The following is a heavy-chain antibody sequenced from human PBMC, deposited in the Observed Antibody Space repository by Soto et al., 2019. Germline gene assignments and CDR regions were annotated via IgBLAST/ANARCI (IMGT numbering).Heavy chain of an antibody. D-gene: IGHD6-25*01. CDR2: MYYSGST. CDR1: GGSISTYY. V-gene: IGHV4-59*01. Sequence: QVQLQESGPGLVKPSETLSLTCTVSGGSISTYYWSWIRQPPGKGLEWIGYMYYSGSTNYNPSLKGRVTMSVDTSKKQVSLKLSSVTAADTAVYYCARGNRYSSDTDYWGQGTLVTVSS. CDR3: ARGNRYSSDTDY. J-gene: IGHJ4*02.